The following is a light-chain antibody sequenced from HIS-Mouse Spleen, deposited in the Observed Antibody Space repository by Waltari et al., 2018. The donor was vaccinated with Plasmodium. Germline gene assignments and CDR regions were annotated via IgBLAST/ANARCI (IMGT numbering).Light chain of an antibody. CDR3: CSYAGSSTNWV. Sequence: QSALTQPASVSGSPGQSITISCTGTSSDVGSYNLVSWYQQHPGKAPKLMIYEGSKRPSGVSNRFSVSKAGNTASLTISWLQAEDEADYYCCSYAGSSTNWVFGGGTKLTVL. CDR2: EGS. J-gene: IGLJ3*02. CDR1: SSDVGSYNL. V-gene: IGLV2-23*01.